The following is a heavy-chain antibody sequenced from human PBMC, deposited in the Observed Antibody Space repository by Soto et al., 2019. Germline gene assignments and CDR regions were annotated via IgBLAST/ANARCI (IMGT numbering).Heavy chain of an antibody. Sequence: GASVKVSCKASGYTFTSFYMHWVRQAPGQGLEWMGWINPNSGGTNYAQKFQGRVTMTRDTSISTAYMELSRLRSDDTAVYYCAREYSSSSEARYYYYGMDVWGQGTTVTVSS. CDR1: GYTFTSFY. V-gene: IGHV1-2*02. CDR3: AREYSSSSEARYYYYGMDV. J-gene: IGHJ6*02. CDR2: INPNSGGT. D-gene: IGHD6-6*01.